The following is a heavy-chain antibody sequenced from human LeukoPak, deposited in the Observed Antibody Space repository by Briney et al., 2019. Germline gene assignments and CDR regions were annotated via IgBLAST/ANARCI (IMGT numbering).Heavy chain of an antibody. Sequence: GGSLRLSCAASGFTFSSYAMSWVRQAPGKGLEWVSAISGSGGSTYYADSVKGRFTISRDNSKNTLYLQMNSLRAEDAAVYYCAKDLHFHYYDSSGYYAFDYWGQGTLVTVSS. J-gene: IGHJ4*02. CDR3: AKDLHFHYYDSSGYYAFDY. D-gene: IGHD3-22*01. CDR2: ISGSGGST. V-gene: IGHV3-23*01. CDR1: GFTFSSYA.